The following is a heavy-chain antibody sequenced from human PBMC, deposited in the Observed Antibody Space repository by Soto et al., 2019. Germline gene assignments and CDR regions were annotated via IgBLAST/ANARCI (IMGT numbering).Heavy chain of an antibody. J-gene: IGHJ6*02. CDR2: IYYSGST. CDR1: GGSISSSSYY. CDR3: ARRAVAGRRGAYYYYYGMDV. V-gene: IGHV4-39*01. D-gene: IGHD6-19*01. Sequence: SETLSLTCTVSGGSISSSSYYWGWIRQPPGKGLEWIGSIYYSGSTYYNPSLKSRVTISVDTSKNQFSLKLSSVTAADTAVYYCARRAVAGRRGAYYYYYGMDVWGQGTTVTVSS.